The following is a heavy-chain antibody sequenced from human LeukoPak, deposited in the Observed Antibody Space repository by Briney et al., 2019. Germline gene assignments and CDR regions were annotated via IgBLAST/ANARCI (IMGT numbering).Heavy chain of an antibody. CDR3: ARVGYYNDSSGNYYVSSSFDY. J-gene: IGHJ4*02. Sequence: GGSLRLSCAASGFTFSSYEMNWVRQAPGKGLEWVSSISSSGRIIDYADSVKGRFTISRDNAENSLYLQMNSLRAEDTAVYYCARVGYYNDSSGNYYVSSSFDYWGQGTLVTVSS. CDR1: GFTFSSYE. CDR2: ISSSGRII. D-gene: IGHD3-22*01. V-gene: IGHV3-48*03.